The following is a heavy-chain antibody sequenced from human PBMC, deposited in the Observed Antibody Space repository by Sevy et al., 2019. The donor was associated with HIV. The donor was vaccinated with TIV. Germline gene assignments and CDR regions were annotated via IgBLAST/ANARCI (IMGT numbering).Heavy chain of an antibody. J-gene: IGHJ6*02. CDR1: GFTFSSYW. V-gene: IGHV3-7*01. CDR3: ARDFTGFNGMDV. D-gene: IGHD3-9*01. Sequence: GGSLRLSCEASGFTFSSYWMSWVRQAPGKGLEWVANIKEDGSVKYYVESVKGRFTISRDNAKNSVYLQMNSLRAEDAALYYCARDFTGFNGMDVWGQGTMVTVSS. CDR2: IKEDGSVK.